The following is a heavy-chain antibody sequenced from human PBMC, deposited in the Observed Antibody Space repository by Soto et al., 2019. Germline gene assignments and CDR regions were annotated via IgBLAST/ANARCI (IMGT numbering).Heavy chain of an antibody. D-gene: IGHD3-22*01. Sequence: GESLKISCKGSGYSFTSYWIGWVRQMPGKGLEWMGIIYPGDSDTRYSPSFQGQVTISADKSISTAYLQWSSLKASDTAMYYCASHDYYDSSGHYYGMDVWGQGTTVTVSS. CDR2: IYPGDSDT. CDR3: ASHDYYDSSGHYYGMDV. CDR1: GYSFTSYW. J-gene: IGHJ6*02. V-gene: IGHV5-51*01.